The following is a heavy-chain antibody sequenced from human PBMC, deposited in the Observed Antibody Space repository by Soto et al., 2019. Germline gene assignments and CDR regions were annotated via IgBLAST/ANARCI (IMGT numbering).Heavy chain of an antibody. CDR3: AKERAWRGGGRGYYFDY. CDR1: GFTFSSYG. D-gene: IGHD2-15*01. J-gene: IGHJ4*02. V-gene: IGHV3-30*18. CDR2: ISYDGSNK. Sequence: GGSLRLSCAASGFTFSSYGMHWVRQAPGKGLEWVAVISYDGSNKYYADSVKGRFTISRDNSKNTLYLQMNSLRAEDTAVYYCAKERAWRGGGRGYYFDYWGQGTLVTVSS.